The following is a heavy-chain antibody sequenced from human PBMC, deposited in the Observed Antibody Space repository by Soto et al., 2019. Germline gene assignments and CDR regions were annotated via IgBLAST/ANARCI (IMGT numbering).Heavy chain of an antibody. CDR1: GYTFTSYG. CDR3: ARERGSNANGNWFDP. J-gene: IGHJ5*02. CDR2: ISAYNGNT. Sequence: ASVKVSCKASGYTFTSYGIIWVRQAPGQGLEWMGWISAYNGNTNYAQKLQGRVTMTTDTSTSTAYMELRSLRSDDTAVYYCARERGSNANGNWFDPWGQGTLVTVSS. D-gene: IGHD2-15*01. V-gene: IGHV1-18*01.